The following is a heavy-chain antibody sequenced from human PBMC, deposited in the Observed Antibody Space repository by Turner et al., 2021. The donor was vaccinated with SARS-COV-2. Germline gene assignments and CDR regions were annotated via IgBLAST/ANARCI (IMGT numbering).Heavy chain of an antibody. CDR2: IYTSGNTVGIP. D-gene: IGHD3-10*01. Sequence: QVKLQESGPGLLKPSQTLSLTCPVSGGSITSGSSFWTWTRQPAGRGLGWIGRIYTSGNTVGIPDYNPSLKSRVSMSVDSSKNQFSLKLTSVTAADTAVYHCAKAVPGSGWFDPWGQGSLVTVSS. J-gene: IGHJ5*02. CDR3: AKAVPGSGWFDP. V-gene: IGHV4-61*02. CDR1: GGSITSGSSF.